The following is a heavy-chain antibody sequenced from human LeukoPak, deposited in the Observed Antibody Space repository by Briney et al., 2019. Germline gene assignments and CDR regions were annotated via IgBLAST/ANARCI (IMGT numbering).Heavy chain of an antibody. CDR2: IYHSGST. V-gene: IGHV4-30-2*01. CDR1: GGSISSGGYY. J-gene: IGHJ5*02. Sequence: PSETLSLTCTVSGGSISSGGYYWSWIRQPPGKGLEWIGYIYHSGSTYYNPSLKSRVTISVDRSKNQFSLKLSSVTAADTAVYYCARDGGYCSSTSCLFRVNWFDPWGQGTLVTVSS. D-gene: IGHD2-2*01. CDR3: ARDGGYCSSTSCLFRVNWFDP.